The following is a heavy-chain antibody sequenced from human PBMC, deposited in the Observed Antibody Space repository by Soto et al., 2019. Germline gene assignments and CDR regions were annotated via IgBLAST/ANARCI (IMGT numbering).Heavy chain of an antibody. CDR1: GGTFSSYA. CDR3: ARVGGTGGYTYGLDY. V-gene: IGHV1-69*06. J-gene: IGHJ4*02. CDR2: IIPVFGTG. D-gene: IGHD5-18*01. Sequence: QVQPVQSGAEVKKPGSSVKVSCKASGGTFSSYAISWVRQAPGQGLEWMGGIIPVFGTGIYAQKFQGRVTITADKSTNTAYMELSSLRSEDTAVYFCARVGGTGGYTYGLDYWGQGTLVTVSS.